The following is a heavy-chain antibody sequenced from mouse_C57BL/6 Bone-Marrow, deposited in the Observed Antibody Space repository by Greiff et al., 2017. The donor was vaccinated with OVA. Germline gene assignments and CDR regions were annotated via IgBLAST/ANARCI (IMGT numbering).Heavy chain of an antibody. V-gene: IGHV1-81*01. J-gene: IGHJ2*01. CDR2: IYPRCGNT. CDR3: ARSPHYYGSPFDY. Sequence: VQLQQSGAELARPGASVKLSCKASGYTFTSYGISWVKQRTGQGLEWIGEIYPRCGNTYYNEKFKGKATLTADKSSSTAYMELRSLTSEDSAVYFCARSPHYYGSPFDYWGQGTTLTVSS. D-gene: IGHD1-1*01. CDR1: GYTFTSYG.